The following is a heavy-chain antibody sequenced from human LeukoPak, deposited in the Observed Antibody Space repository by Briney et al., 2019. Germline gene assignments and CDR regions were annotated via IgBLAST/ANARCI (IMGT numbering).Heavy chain of an antibody. D-gene: IGHD5-18*01. Sequence: GGSLRLSCAASGFTFISYEMNWVRQAPGKGLEWISYISESGSHIFYADSVKGRFTISRDNAKNSLYLQMNSLGAEDHAVYYCARERPDRGYSYCRGFGYWGQGTLVTVSS. J-gene: IGHJ4*02. CDR3: ARERPDRGYSYCRGFGY. CDR2: ISESGSHI. CDR1: GFTFISYE. V-gene: IGHV3-48*03.